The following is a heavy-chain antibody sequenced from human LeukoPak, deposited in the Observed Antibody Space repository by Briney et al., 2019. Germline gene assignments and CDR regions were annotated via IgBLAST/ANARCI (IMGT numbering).Heavy chain of an antibody. Sequence: GGSLRLSCAASGFTFSSYAMHWVRQAPAKGLERVAVISYDGSNKYYADSVNGRFTISRDNSKNTLYLQMNSLRAEDTAVYYCARVFPDLDVRYPPHDAFDIWGQGTMVTVSS. CDR1: GFTFSSYA. V-gene: IGHV3-30*04. D-gene: IGHD3-3*01. J-gene: IGHJ3*02. CDR3: ARVFPDLDVRYPPHDAFDI. CDR2: ISYDGSNK.